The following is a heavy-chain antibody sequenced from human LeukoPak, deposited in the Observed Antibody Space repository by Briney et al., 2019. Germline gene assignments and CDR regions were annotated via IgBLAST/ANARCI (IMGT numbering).Heavy chain of an antibody. CDR2: INPNSGDT. V-gene: IGHV1-2*04. CDR3: ARDEGTTVVMGRYFDY. J-gene: IGHJ4*02. CDR1: GYTFTGYY. D-gene: IGHD4-23*01. Sequence: ASVKVSCKASGYTFTGYYMHWVRQAPGQGLEWMGWINPNSGDTNYAQKFQGWVTMTRDTSISTAYMELSRLRSEDTAVYYCARDEGTTVVMGRYFDYWGQGTLVTVSS.